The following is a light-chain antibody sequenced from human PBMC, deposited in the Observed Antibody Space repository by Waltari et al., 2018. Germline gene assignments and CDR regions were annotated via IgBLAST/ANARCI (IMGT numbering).Light chain of an antibody. Sequence: DIQLTQSPSTVSASVGDRVTITCRASQSISSWFAWYQQKPGKAPNLLISKASNLQSGVPSRFSGSGSGTEFTLTISSLQPDDFATYYCQQYDDYIPLTFGGGTTVESK. CDR3: QQYDDYIPLT. CDR1: QSISSW. CDR2: KAS. V-gene: IGKV1-5*03. J-gene: IGKJ4*01.